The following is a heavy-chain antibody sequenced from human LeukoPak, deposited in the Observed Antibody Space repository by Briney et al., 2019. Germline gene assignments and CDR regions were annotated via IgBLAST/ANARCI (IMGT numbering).Heavy chain of an antibody. Sequence: GESLKISCKGSEYSFATYWIGWVRQMRGQGLEWMGIIFPGDSDTRYSPSFQGQVTISADKSIRTAYLQWSSLKASHTAIYYWASEYCSGGNCYFDYSGQGTLVTVSS. V-gene: IGHV5-51*01. CDR3: ASEYCSGGNCYFDY. CDR1: EYSFATYW. D-gene: IGHD2-15*01. J-gene: IGHJ4*02. CDR2: IFPGDSDT.